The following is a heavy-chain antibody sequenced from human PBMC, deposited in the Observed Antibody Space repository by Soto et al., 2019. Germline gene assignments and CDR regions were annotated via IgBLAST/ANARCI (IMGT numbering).Heavy chain of an antibody. V-gene: IGHV1-69*06. J-gene: IGHJ6*02. CDR3: ARVVYNFWSRYHYYGMDV. CDR2: IIPIVTTP. D-gene: IGHD3-3*01. Sequence: QVRLVQSGAEVKKPGSSVKVSCEASGGTFSSYAVTWVRQAPGEGLEWMGGIIPIVTTPNYAQKFQGRLTISADNTTRTSYMELSSPRSEDTVVYYYARVVYNFWSRYHYYGMDVWGQGTMVIVSS. CDR1: GGTFSSYA.